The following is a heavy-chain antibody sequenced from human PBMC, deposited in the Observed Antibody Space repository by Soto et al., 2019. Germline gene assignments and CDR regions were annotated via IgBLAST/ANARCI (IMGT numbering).Heavy chain of an antibody. D-gene: IGHD6-25*01. CDR3: ARSGAARTYYYYYGMDV. Sequence: SETLSLTCTVSVGSISSYYWSWIRQPAGKGLEWIGRIYTSGSTNYNPSLKSRVTMSVDTSKNQFSLKLSSVTAADTAVYYCARSGAARTYYYYYGMDVWGQGTTVTVS. J-gene: IGHJ6*02. V-gene: IGHV4-4*07. CDR2: IYTSGST. CDR1: VGSISSYY.